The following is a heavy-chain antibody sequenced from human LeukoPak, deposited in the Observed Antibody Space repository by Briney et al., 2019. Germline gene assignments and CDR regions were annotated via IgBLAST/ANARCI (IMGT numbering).Heavy chain of an antibody. CDR3: AKELLWFGELLGGGLDY. V-gene: IGHV3-30*02. CDR1: GFTFSSYG. D-gene: IGHD3-10*01. Sequence: GGSLRLSCAASGFTFSSYGMHWVRQAPGKGLEWVAFIRYDGSNKYYADSVKGRFTISRDNSKNTLYLQMNSLGAEDTAVYYCAKELLWFGELLGGGLDYWGQGTLVTVSS. J-gene: IGHJ4*02. CDR2: IRYDGSNK.